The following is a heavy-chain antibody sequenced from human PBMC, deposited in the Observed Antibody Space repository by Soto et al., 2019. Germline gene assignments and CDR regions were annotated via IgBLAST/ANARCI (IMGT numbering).Heavy chain of an antibody. CDR3: ARVEYRSSSYRNWFDP. CDR2: IYYSGST. D-gene: IGHD6-6*01. J-gene: IGHJ5*02. Sequence: PSETLSLTCTVSGGSISSYYWSWIRQPPGKGLEWIGYIYYSGSTNYNPSLKSRVTISVDTSKNQFSLKLSSVTAADTAVYYCARVEYRSSSYRNWFDPWGQGALVTVSS. CDR1: GGSISSYY. V-gene: IGHV4-59*01.